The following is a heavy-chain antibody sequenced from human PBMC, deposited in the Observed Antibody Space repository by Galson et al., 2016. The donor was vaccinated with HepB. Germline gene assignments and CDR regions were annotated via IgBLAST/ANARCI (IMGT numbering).Heavy chain of an antibody. CDR1: GFTFSSFA. CDR3: AKDLGDRFITVYYYMDV. CDR2: INGDSGYT. D-gene: IGHD1-20*01. Sequence: SLRLSCAASGFTFSSFAMAWVRRAPGKGLEWVSAINGDSGYTYYADSVKGRFTISRDNSQNTLYLQMNSLRAEDTAVYYCAKDLGDRFITVYYYMDVWGKGTTVTVSS. J-gene: IGHJ6*03. V-gene: IGHV3-23*01.